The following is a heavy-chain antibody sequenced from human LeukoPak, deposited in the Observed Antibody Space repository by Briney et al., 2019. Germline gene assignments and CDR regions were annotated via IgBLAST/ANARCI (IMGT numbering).Heavy chain of an antibody. J-gene: IGHJ6*03. CDR1: GGSFSDNY. D-gene: IGHD6-13*01. Sequence: PSETLSLTCAVYGGSFSDNYWSWIRQPPGKGLEWIGEINHSGSTNYNPSLKSRVTISVDTSKNQFSLKLSSVTAADTAVYYCARRSGIAASYYMDVWGKGTTVTTSS. V-gene: IGHV4-34*01. CDR3: ARRSGIAASYYMDV. CDR2: INHSGST.